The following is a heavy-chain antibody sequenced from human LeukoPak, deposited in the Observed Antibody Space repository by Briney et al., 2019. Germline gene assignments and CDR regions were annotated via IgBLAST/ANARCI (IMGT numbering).Heavy chain of an antibody. D-gene: IGHD5-24*01. V-gene: IGHV3-66*01. CDR2: IYSGGST. CDR3: ARDPRDGYVN. Sequence: GGSLRLSCAASGFTFNVYSMNWVRQAPGKGLEWVSVIYSGGSTYYADSVKGRFTISRDNSKNTLYLQMNSLRAEDTAVYYCARDPRDGYVNWGQGTLVTVSS. CDR1: GFTFNVYS. J-gene: IGHJ4*02.